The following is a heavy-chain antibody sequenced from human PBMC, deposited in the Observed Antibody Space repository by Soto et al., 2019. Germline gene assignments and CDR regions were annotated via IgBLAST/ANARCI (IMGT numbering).Heavy chain of an antibody. V-gene: IGHV4-31*03. D-gene: IGHD2-8*01. CDR2: IYYSGST. CDR3: ARANTVFSRLGVGLDY. Sequence: SETLSVTCTVSGGSISSGGYYWSWIRQHPGKGLEWIGYIYYSGSTYYNPSLKIRLTISVDTSKNQITLKLSSGTAADTAEYYCARANTVFSRLGVGLDYWGQGALVTVYS. CDR1: GGSISSGGYY. J-gene: IGHJ4*02.